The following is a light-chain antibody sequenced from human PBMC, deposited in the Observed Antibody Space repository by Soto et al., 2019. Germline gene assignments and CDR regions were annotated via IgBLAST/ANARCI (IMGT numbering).Light chain of an antibody. V-gene: IGLV2-8*01. J-gene: IGLJ2*01. CDR3: ISYAGSNKPA. CDR2: DVN. CDR1: SSDVGGYNY. Sequence: QSALTQPPSASGSPGQSVAISCSGTSSDVGGYNYVSRYQQHPGKAPKLMIYDVNKRPSGVPDRFSGSKSGNTASLTVSGLHAEDEADYYCISYAGSNKPAFGGGTKLTVL.